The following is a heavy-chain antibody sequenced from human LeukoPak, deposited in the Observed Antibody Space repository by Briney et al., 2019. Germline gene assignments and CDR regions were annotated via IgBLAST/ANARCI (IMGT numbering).Heavy chain of an antibody. V-gene: IGHV3-23*01. CDR1: GFTLSSYS. CDR2: IIGSGLTT. Sequence: GGSLRLPCAASGFTLSSYSMNWVRQAPGKGLKWVSAIIGSGLTTYYADSVKGRFTISRDNSKNTLYLQMNSLRAEDTAVYYCAKDLSPGPDWGQGTLVTVSS. CDR3: AKDLSPGPD. J-gene: IGHJ4*02.